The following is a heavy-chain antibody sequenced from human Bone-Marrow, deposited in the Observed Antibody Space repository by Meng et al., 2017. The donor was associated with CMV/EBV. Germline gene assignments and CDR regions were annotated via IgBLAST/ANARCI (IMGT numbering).Heavy chain of an antibody. CDR2: IHYTGST. V-gene: IGHV4-39*07. D-gene: IGHD5-12*01. CDR1: GGSVSSSPYY. CDR3: ARQVRLLGRDI. Sequence: SETLSLTCNVSGGSVSSSPYYWGWIRQPPGKGLEWIGNIHYTGSTYYNPSLKSRVTISLATSNNRFSLKVTSVTAADTAVYYCARQVRLLGRDIWGQGTMVTVSS. J-gene: IGHJ3*02.